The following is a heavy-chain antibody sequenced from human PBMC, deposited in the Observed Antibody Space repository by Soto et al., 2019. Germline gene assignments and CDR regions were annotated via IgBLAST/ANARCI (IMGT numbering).Heavy chain of an antibody. Sequence: QVHLQESGPGLVKPSETLSLTCTVSGGSISNYYWTWIRQPPGKGLEWIGYISYSGSTNYNPSLQSRVTISLDTSNKQFSLKLSSVTAADTAVYYCARVSDGDYSDYWGQGTLVTVSS. CDR2: ISYSGST. CDR1: GGSISNYY. CDR3: ARVSDGDYSDY. V-gene: IGHV4-59*01. D-gene: IGHD3-16*01. J-gene: IGHJ4*02.